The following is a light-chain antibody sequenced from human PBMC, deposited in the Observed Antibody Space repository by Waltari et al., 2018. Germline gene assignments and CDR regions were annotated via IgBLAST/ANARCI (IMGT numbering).Light chain of an antibody. Sequence: DIQVTQSPSSLSASVGDRVTITCQASQDITNQLNWYQQKAGKAPKLLIYDASNLETGVPSRFSGSGSGTYCTFTISSLQPEDIATYYCQKHSGLPVFGPGTKVDIK. CDR1: QDITNQ. V-gene: IGKV1-33*01. CDR3: QKHSGLPV. J-gene: IGKJ3*01. CDR2: DAS.